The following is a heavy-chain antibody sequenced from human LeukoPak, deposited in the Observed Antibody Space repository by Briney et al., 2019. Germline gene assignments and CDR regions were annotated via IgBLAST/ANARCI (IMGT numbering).Heavy chain of an antibody. CDR2: MNSNTGNT. V-gene: IGHV1-8*01. D-gene: IGHD3-10*01. CDR3: TRGRGDTIDRGYMDY. CDR1: GYTFINYD. J-gene: IGHJ4*02. Sequence: GASVKVSCKASGYTFINYDIMWVRQATGQGLEWMGWMNSNTGNTGYAQRFQGRVTMTRDTSRSTAYMELSSLGSEDTAVYYCTRGRGDTIDRGYMDYWGQGTLVTVSS.